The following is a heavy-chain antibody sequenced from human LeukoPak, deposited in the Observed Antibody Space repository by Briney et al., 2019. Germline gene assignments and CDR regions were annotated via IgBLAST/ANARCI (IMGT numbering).Heavy chain of an antibody. CDR3: ARDLMSFCDSSGYVEDC. V-gene: IGHV4-38-2*02. CDR1: GYSISSGYY. D-gene: IGHD3-22*01. J-gene: IGHJ4*02. Sequence: SETLSLTCTVSGYSISSGYYWGWIRQPPGKGLEWIGSIYHSGSTYYNPSLKSRVTISVDTSKNQFSLKLSSVTAADTAVYYCARDLMSFCDSSGYVEDCWGQGTLVTVSS. CDR2: IYHSGST.